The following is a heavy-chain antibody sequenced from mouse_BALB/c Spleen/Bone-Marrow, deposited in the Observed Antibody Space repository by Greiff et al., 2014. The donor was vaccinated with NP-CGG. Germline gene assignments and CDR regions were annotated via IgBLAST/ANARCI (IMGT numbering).Heavy chain of an antibody. CDR1: GYTFTDHA. Sequence: VQLQQSDAELVKPGASVKISCKASGYTFTDHAIHWVKQKPEQGLEWIGYISPGTGSIKYNEKFKDKVTLTADKSSSTAYMQLNSLTSEDSTVYFCNYYGNTFDYWGQGTPLTVSS. D-gene: IGHD1-1*01. V-gene: IGHV1S53*02. J-gene: IGHJ2*01. CDR3: NYYGNTFDY. CDR2: ISPGTGSI.